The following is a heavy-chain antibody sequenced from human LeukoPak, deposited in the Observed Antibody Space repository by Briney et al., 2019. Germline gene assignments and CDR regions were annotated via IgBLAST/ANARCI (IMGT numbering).Heavy chain of an antibody. V-gene: IGHV3-7*01. CDR3: ARDPVYSSGWDYFDY. J-gene: IGHJ4*02. Sequence: GGSLRLSYAAYGFTFSCDWMRWVRQAPGRGLGWVANIKLDGSEKYYVDSVKGRFTIFRDNAKNSLYLQMNSLRAEETAVYYCARDPVYSSGWDYFDYWGQGTLVTVSS. D-gene: IGHD6-19*01. CDR1: GFTFSCDW. CDR2: IKLDGSEK.